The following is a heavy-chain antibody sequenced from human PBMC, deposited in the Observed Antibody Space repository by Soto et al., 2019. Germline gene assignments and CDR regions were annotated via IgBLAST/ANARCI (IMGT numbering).Heavy chain of an antibody. CDR2: IIPIFGTA. V-gene: IGHV1-69*13. CDR1: GGIFSSYA. D-gene: IGHD6-6*01. J-gene: IGHJ6*02. Sequence: GASVKVSCKASGGIFSSYAISWVRQAPGQGLEWMGGIIPIFGTANYAQKFQGRVTITADESTSTAYMELSSLRSEDTAVYYCARATTIAARPLYYYYGMDVWGQGTTVTV. CDR3: ARATTIAARPLYYYYGMDV.